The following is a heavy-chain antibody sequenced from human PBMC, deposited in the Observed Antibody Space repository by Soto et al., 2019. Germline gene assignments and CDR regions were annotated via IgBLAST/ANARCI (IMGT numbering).Heavy chain of an antibody. Sequence: QVQLGESGGGVVQPGGSLRLSCAASGFIFSSYGMQWVRQSPGEGLEWVATTANDGSAQYYADSVKGRFTISRDNSKNTLFLQMESLRPEDTGVYYCAKSSGGSSWYPPDHWGQGTLVTVSS. D-gene: IGHD6-13*01. CDR2: TANDGSAQ. V-gene: IGHV3-30*18. CDR1: GFIFSSYG. J-gene: IGHJ4*02. CDR3: AKSSGGSSWYPPDH.